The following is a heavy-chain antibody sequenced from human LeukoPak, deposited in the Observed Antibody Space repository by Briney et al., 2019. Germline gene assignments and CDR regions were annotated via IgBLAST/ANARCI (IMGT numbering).Heavy chain of an antibody. CDR2: IYSAGRT. Sequence: PGGALRLSLAASGFTVRNNFINLVRQAPGEGLELVSLIYSAGRTYYAASVKGRFTISRDNSKNTLYLQMNSLRAEDTAVYYCARDRGFGELSLAYWGQGTLVTVSS. CDR1: GFTVRNNF. J-gene: IGHJ4*02. V-gene: IGHV3-53*01. D-gene: IGHD3-10*01. CDR3: ARDRGFGELSLAY.